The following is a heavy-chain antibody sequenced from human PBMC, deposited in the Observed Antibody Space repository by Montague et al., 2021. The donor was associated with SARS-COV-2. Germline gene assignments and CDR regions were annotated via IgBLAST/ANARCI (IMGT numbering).Heavy chain of an antibody. J-gene: IGHJ5*02. V-gene: IGHV4-31*03. Sequence: TLSLTCTVSGASITSGDYYWVWIRHHPGKGLEWIGYIYYGGXTXYXXSLRPRVAISIDTPKNQFSLNLSSVTAADTAIYYCARESSRSAADLWGQGTLVTVSS. CDR1: GASITSGDYY. CDR3: ARESSRSAADL. D-gene: IGHD2-2*01. CDR2: IYYGGXT.